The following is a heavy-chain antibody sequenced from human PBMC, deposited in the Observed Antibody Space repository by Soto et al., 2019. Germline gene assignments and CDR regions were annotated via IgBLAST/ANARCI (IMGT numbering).Heavy chain of an antibody. J-gene: IGHJ4*02. V-gene: IGHV3-30*18. CDR2: ISYDGSNK. CDR1: GFTFSSYG. Sequence: GGSLRLSCAASGFTFSSYGMHWVRQAPCKGLEWVAVISYDGSNKYYADSVKGRFTISRDNSKNTLYLQMNSLRAEDTAVYYCAKDAYYDFWSGYYDYWGEGPLVTVSS. CDR3: AKDAYYDFWSGYYDY. D-gene: IGHD3-3*01.